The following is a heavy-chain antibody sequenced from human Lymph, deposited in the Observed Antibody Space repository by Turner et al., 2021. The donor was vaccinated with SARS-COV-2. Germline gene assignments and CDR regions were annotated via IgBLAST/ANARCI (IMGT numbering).Heavy chain of an antibody. CDR3: ARGGLYYYDSSAYYNDAFDI. CDR1: GYTFPAYY. Sequence: QVQLVQSGAEVKKPGASVKVSCKASGYTFPAYYMHWVRQAPGQGLEWMGWINPNGGGTDYAQKFQGRVTVTRDASFNTAYMELTRLRSDDTAVYYCARGGLYYYDSSAYYNDAFDIWGQGTMVTVSS. J-gene: IGHJ3*02. CDR2: INPNGGGT. D-gene: IGHD3-22*01. V-gene: IGHV1-2*02.